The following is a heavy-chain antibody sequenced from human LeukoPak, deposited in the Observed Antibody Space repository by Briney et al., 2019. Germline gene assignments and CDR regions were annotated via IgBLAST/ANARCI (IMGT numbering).Heavy chain of an antibody. D-gene: IGHD3-22*01. CDR2: IYHSGST. CDR3: ARDHDSSGYYYGDY. J-gene: IGHJ4*02. V-gene: IGHV4-4*02. Sequence: KPSETLSLTCAVSGGSISSSNWWSWVRQPPGKGLEWIGEIYHSGSTNYNPSLKSRVTISADKSKNQFSLKLSSVTAADTAVYYCARDHDSSGYYYGDYWGQGTLVTVSS. CDR1: GGSISSSNW.